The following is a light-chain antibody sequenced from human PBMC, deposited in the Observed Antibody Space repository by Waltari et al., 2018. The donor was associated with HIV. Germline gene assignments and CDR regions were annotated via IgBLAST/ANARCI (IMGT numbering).Light chain of an antibody. CDR2: FDD. J-gene: IGLJ1*01. V-gene: IGLV1-36*01. Sequence: QSVLTQPPSVSEAPRQRGTISCSGSSSNVGYNGFNWYQQLPGKAPKLLIYFDDLLSSGVSDRFSGSKSGTSASLAISGLQSEDEGDYYCAAWDDSLNGYVFGTGTKVTVL. CDR1: SSNVGYNG. CDR3: AAWDDSLNGYV.